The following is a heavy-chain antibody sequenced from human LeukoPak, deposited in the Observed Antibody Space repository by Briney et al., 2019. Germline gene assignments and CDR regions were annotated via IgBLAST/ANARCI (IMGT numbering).Heavy chain of an antibody. CDR3: ARDRAGDYYFDY. Sequence: GGSLRLSCAASGFTFSSYAMSWVRQAPGKGLEWVSYISSSSSTIYYADSVKGRFTISRDYARSSLYLQMNSLRAEDTAVYYCARDRAGDYYFDYWGQGTLVTVSS. J-gene: IGHJ4*02. D-gene: IGHD4-17*01. V-gene: IGHV3-48*01. CDR1: GFTFSSYA. CDR2: ISSSSSTI.